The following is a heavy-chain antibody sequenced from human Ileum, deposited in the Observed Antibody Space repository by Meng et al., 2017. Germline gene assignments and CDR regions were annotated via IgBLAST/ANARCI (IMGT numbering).Heavy chain of an antibody. J-gene: IGHJ6*02. CDR1: GFTFSDHY. CDR2: IRNKVNTYTT. CDR3: SRFFRAGDPVSGYGLDV. Sequence: GGSLRLSCAASGFTFSDHYMDWFRQAPGKGLEWVGRIRNKVNTYTTDYVASVKGRFTISRDDSMNSLYLQMNSLKTEDTAVYYFSRFFRAGDPVSGYGLDVWGQGTTVTVSS. V-gene: IGHV3-72*01. D-gene: IGHD2-21*02.